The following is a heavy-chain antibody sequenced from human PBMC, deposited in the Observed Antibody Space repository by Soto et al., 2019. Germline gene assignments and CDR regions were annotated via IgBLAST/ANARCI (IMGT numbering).Heavy chain of an antibody. CDR1: GYTLTELS. CDR2: FDPEDGET. CDR3: ATDRIMITFGGVIVGLADLGRGAFDI. J-gene: IGHJ3*02. Sequence: XSVKVSCKVSGYTLTELSMHWVRQAPGKGLEWMGGFDPEDGETIYAQKFQGRVTMTEDTSTDTAYMELSSLRSEDTDVYYCATDRIMITFGGVIVGLADLGRGAFDIWGQGKMVTVSS. D-gene: IGHD3-16*02. V-gene: IGHV1-24*01.